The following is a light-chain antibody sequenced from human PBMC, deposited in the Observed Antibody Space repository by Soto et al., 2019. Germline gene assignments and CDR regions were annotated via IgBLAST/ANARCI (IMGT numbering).Light chain of an antibody. CDR1: SSNIGAGYD. J-gene: IGLJ3*02. V-gene: IGLV1-40*01. Sequence: QSVLTQPPSVSGAPGQRVTLSCTGSSSNIGAGYDVHWYQQLPGTAPKLLIYGNSNRPSGVPDRFSGSKSGTSASLAITGLQAEDEADDYCQSYDSSLSGPSFGGGTKVTVL. CDR2: GNS. CDR3: QSYDSSLSGPS.